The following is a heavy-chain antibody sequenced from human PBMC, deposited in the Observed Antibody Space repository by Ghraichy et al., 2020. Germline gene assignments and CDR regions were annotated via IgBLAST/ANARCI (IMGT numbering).Heavy chain of an antibody. CDR1: GFTFSSYA. V-gene: IGHV3-23*01. CDR3: ATDLGDGRDFGGFDY. Sequence: GGSLRLSCAASGFTFSSYAMSWVRQAPGKGLEWVSVIRGSGGITYYADSVKGRFTISRDNSKNTLYLQMNSLRAEDTAVYYCATDLGDGRDFGGFDYWGQGTLVTVSS. D-gene: IGHD3-16*01. J-gene: IGHJ4*02. CDR2: IRGSGGIT.